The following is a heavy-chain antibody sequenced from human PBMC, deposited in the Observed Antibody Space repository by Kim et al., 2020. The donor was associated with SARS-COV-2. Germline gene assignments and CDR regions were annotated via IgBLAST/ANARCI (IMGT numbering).Heavy chain of an antibody. D-gene: IGHD6-19*01. CDR2: ISDVGLDQ. V-gene: IGHV3-30*03. CDR3: ARVRVAVADDYYVCGMGV. Sequence: GGSLRLSCAATGFSFTSYGMHWVRQAPGKGLEWVASISDVGLDQSYGDSVKGRFTISRDNPKRTLFLQMSSLRREDTAVYYCARVRVAVADDYYVCGMGVWGEGTAVSVSA. J-gene: IGHJ6*04. CDR1: GFSFTSYG.